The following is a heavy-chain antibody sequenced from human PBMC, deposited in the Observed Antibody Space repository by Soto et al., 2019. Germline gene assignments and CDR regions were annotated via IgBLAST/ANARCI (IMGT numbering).Heavy chain of an antibody. CDR2: ISGSGGST. CDR3: LAQRTRRYYFDY. D-gene: IGHD2-2*01. CDR1: GFTFSSYA. Sequence: HPXGSLRLSCAASGFTFSSYAMSWVRQAPGKGLEWVSAISGSGGSTYYADSVKGRFTISRDNSKNTLYLQMNSLRAEDTAVYYCLAQRTRRYYFDYSGQGTLVTVSS. V-gene: IGHV3-23*01. J-gene: IGHJ4*02.